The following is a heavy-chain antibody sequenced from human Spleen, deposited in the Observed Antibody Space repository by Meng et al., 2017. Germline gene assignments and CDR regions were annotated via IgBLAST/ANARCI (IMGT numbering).Heavy chain of an antibody. Sequence: QRQLQESGPGLLKPSGTLSLTCAVSGDSISSNTWWSWVRQPPGKGLEWIGEIYHGGSTNYIPSLKSRVTILVDTSKNQFSLKLTSVTAADTAVYYCATKDIGSGWKGTDFWGQGTLVTVSS. D-gene: IGHD6-19*01. CDR2: IYHGGST. CDR3: ATKDIGSGWKGTDF. J-gene: IGHJ4*02. V-gene: IGHV4-4*02. CDR1: GDSISSNTW.